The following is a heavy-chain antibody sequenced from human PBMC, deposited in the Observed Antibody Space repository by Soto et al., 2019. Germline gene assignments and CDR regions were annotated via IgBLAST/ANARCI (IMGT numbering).Heavy chain of an antibody. CDR3: ARTYSFAAAV. CDR1: GFTFSSSW. D-gene: IGHD6-13*01. CDR2: IKQDGSDK. J-gene: IGHJ3*01. Sequence: EVQLVESGGGLVQPGGSLRLSCVASGFTFSSSWMSWVRQAPGKGLEWVANIKQDGSDKYYVDSVEGRFTISRDNAKNSLYMRMNSLRAEDKAVSYGARTYSFAAAVWGKGTMVIVSS. V-gene: IGHV3-7*01.